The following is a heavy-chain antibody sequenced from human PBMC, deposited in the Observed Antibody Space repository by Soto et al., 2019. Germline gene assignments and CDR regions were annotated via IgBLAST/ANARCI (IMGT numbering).Heavy chain of an antibody. Sequence: QVQLVQSGPEMKKPGASVKLSCKASGYTFTTYSMHWVRQAPGQRLDWMGWIHAGNGNPEHSQKFQGRVTITRDTSASTAYLELGSLRSEDTAVYYCSRAACRSTSCYNYYAYGMDVWGQGTAVTVS. CDR2: IHAGNGNP. CDR3: SRAACRSTSCYNYYAYGMDV. CDR1: GYTFTTYS. V-gene: IGHV1-3*01. J-gene: IGHJ6*02. D-gene: IGHD2-2*01.